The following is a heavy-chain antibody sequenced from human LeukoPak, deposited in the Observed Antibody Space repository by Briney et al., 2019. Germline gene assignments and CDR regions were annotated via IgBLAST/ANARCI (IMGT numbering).Heavy chain of an antibody. D-gene: IGHD1-26*01. J-gene: IGHJ3*02. Sequence: GGSLRLSYAASGFTYSSYAMSWVRQAPGKGLEWVSAISGSGGSTYYADSVKGRFTISRDNSKNTLYLQMNSLRAEDTAVYYCAKDSQWELEPKDAFDIWGQGTMVTVSS. CDR1: GFTYSSYA. CDR2: ISGSGGST. V-gene: IGHV3-23*01. CDR3: AKDSQWELEPKDAFDI.